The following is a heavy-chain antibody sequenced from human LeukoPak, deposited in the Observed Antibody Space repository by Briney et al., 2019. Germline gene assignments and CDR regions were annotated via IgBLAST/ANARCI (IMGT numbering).Heavy chain of an antibody. CDR3: AKGPFEAYCGGDCYPGGPFDY. CDR1: GFTFSSYA. D-gene: IGHD2-21*02. V-gene: IGHV3-23*01. Sequence: GGSLRLSCAASGFTFSSYAMSWVRQAPGKGLEWVSAISGSGGSTYYADSVKGRFTISRDNSKNTLYLQMYSLRAEDTAVYYCAKGPFEAYCGGDCYPGGPFDYWGQGALVTVSS. J-gene: IGHJ4*02. CDR2: ISGSGGST.